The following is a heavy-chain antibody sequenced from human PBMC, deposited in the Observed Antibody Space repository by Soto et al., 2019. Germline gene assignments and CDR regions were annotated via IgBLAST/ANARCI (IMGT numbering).Heavy chain of an antibody. CDR3: ARDEGGSGWFGWLGP. CDR1: GGNFKNYA. Sequence: QVQLVQSGAEVKKPGSSVKVSCKTSGGNFKNYAINWVRQAPGQGLEWMGGIIPIFGTENYAQKFQGRVTISADEATSTAYMELNSLRSDDTAVDYCARDEGGSGWFGWLGPWGQGTLVTVSS. V-gene: IGHV1-69*01. J-gene: IGHJ5*02. D-gene: IGHD6-19*01. CDR2: IIPIFGTE.